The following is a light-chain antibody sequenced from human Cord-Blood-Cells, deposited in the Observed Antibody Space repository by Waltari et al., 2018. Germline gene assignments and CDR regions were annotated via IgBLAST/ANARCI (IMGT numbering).Light chain of an antibody. J-gene: IGKJ2*01. CDR3: QQSYSTPPYT. CDR1: QSISSY. CDR2: AAS. V-gene: IGKV1-39*01. Sequence: DIQMTQSPSSLSASVGARVTITCRASQSISSYLNRYQQKPGKAPKLLIYAASSLQRGVPSRFSGSGAGTDFTLTIISLQPADVATYYCQQSYSTPPYTFGQGTKLEIK.